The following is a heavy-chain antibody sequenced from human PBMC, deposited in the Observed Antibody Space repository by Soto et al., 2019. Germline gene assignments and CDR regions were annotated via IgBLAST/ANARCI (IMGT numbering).Heavy chain of an antibody. Sequence: PGGSLRLSCEASGFTFNNYAISWVRQAPGKGLDWVSTVSGSGGSTYYADSVKGRFTISRDNSKNTVSLQMNSLRAEDTAVYYCAKELYGNSYYYYYYGMDVWGQGTTVTVSS. CDR3: AKELYGNSYYYYYYGMDV. V-gene: IGHV3-23*01. J-gene: IGHJ6*02. CDR2: VSGSGGST. CDR1: GFTFNNYA. D-gene: IGHD4-17*01.